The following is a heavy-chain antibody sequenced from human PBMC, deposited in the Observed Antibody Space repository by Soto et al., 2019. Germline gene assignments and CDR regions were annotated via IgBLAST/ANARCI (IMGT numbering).Heavy chain of an antibody. D-gene: IGHD2-15*01. CDR2: INPSGGST. J-gene: IGHJ6*02. CDR1: GYTFTSYY. V-gene: IGHV1-46*01. Sequence: GASVKVSCKASGYTFTSYYMHWVRQAPGQGLEWMGIINPSGGSTSYAQKFQGRVTMTRDTSTSTVYMELSSLRSEDTAVYYCARDLEDIVVVVAMGRNYGMDVWGQGTTVTVSS. CDR3: ARDLEDIVVVVAMGRNYGMDV.